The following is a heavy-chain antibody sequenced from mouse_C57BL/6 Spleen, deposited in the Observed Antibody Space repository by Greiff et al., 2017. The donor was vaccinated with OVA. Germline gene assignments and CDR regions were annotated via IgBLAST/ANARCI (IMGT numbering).Heavy chain of an antibody. V-gene: IGHV1-52*01. Sequence: QVQLQQPGAELVRPGSSVKLSCKASGYTFTSYWMHWVKQRPIQGLEWIGNIDPSDSETHYNQKFKDKATLTVDKSSSTAYMQLSSLTSEDSAVYYCARGDSSGYLAWFAYWGQGTLVTVSA. CDR2: IDPSDSET. D-gene: IGHD3-2*02. J-gene: IGHJ3*01. CDR3: ARGDSSGYLAWFAY. CDR1: GYTFTSYW.